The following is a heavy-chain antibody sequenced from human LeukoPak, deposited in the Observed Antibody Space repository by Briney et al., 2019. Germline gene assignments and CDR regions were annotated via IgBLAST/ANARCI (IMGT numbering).Heavy chain of an antibody. D-gene: IGHD3-22*01. J-gene: IGHJ3*02. CDR2: ISSSSSYI. V-gene: IGHV3-21*01. CDR3: ARDSNYYDSSGYYYGSAFDI. CDR1: GFTFSSYS. Sequence: GGSLRLSCAASGFTFSSYSMNWVRQAPGKGLEWVSSISSSSSYIYYADSVKGRFTISRDNAKNSLYLQMNSLRVEDTAVYYCARDSNYYDSSGYYYGSAFDIWGQGTMVTVSS.